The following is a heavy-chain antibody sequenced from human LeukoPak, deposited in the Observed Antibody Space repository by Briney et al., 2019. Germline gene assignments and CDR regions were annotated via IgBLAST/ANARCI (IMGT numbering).Heavy chain of an antibody. V-gene: IGHV4-59*01. J-gene: IGHJ4*02. D-gene: IGHD2-15*01. CDR2: IYSSGST. Sequence: SETLSLTCTVSGGSISSDYWSWIRQPPGKGLEWIGYIYSSGSTNYNPSLKSAVTISGDTSKNQFSLKLSSVTAADTAVYYCARDPCSGGNCYFDYWGQGTLVTVSS. CDR1: GGSISSDY. CDR3: ARDPCSGGNCYFDY.